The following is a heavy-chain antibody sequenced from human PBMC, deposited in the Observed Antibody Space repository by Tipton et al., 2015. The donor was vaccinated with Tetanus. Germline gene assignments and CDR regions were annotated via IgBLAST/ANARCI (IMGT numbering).Heavy chain of an antibody. V-gene: IGHV4-31*02. CDR1: GGALVRGGYY. CDR2: IYHTGAA. Sequence: GGALVRGGYYWTWIRHLPGKGLEWIGYIYHTGAAHYNPSLKSRVTLSVDMSKNQFFLKMISMTAADTAVYFCARDFGSNHNWFDPWGQGTPVTVSS. CDR3: ARDFGSNHNWFDP. D-gene: IGHD6-13*01. J-gene: IGHJ5*02.